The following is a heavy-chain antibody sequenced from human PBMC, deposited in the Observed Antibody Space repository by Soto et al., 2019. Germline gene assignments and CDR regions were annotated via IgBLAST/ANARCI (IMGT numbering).Heavy chain of an antibody. CDR2: IIPIFGTA. CDR1: GGTFSSYA. D-gene: IGHD3-10*01. J-gene: IGHJ6*02. V-gene: IGHV1-69*13. CDR3: ARALGVDYGSGSSYYYYGMDV. Sequence: GASVKVSCKASGGTFSSYAISWVRQAPGQGLEWMGGIIPIFGTANYAQKFQGRVTITADESTSTAYMELSSLRSEDTAVYYCARALGVDYGSGSSYYYYGMDVWGQGTTVTVS.